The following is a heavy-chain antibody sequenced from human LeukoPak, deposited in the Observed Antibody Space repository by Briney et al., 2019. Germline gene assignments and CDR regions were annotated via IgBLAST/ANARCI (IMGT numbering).Heavy chain of an antibody. D-gene: IGHD3-10*01. CDR2: ISSSSSYI. V-gene: IGHV3-21*01. Sequence: GGSLRLSCAASGFTFSSYWMSWVRQAPGKGLEWVSSISSSSSYIYYADSVKGRFTISRDNAKNSLYLQMNSLRAEDTAVYYCARTNYYGSGSYPAAFDIWGQGTMVTVSS. J-gene: IGHJ3*02. CDR1: GFTFSSYW. CDR3: ARTNYYGSGSYPAAFDI.